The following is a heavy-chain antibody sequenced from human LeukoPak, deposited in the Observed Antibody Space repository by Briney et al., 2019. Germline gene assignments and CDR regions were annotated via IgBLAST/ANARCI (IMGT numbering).Heavy chain of an antibody. V-gene: IGHV1-2*06. J-gene: IGHJ6*03. CDR3: ARITMVRGVKGMYYYYYMDV. CDR2: INPNSGGT. Sequence: GASVKVSCKASGYTFTGYYMHWVRQAPGQGLEWMGRINPNSGGTNYAQKLQGRVTMTRDTSISTAYMELSRLRSDDTAVYYCARITMVRGVKGMYYYYYMDVWGKGTTVTVSS. CDR1: GYTFTGYY. D-gene: IGHD3-10*01.